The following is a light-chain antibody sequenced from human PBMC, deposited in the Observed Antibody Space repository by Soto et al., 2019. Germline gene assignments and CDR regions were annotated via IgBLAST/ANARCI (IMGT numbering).Light chain of an antibody. V-gene: IGKV3-15*01. CDR1: QSVRSN. CDR2: GAS. Sequence: EIVMTXSPPTLSVSXXXXXTLSCRASQSVRSNLAWYQHKPGQAPRLLIYGASTRATGIPARFSGDGSGTEFTLTISSLQSEDFAVYYCQQYNAWRTFGQGTKVEIK. CDR3: QQYNAWRT. J-gene: IGKJ1*01.